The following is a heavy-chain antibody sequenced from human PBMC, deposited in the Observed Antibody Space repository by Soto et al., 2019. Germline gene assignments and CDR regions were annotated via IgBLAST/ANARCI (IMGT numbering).Heavy chain of an antibody. J-gene: IGHJ6*02. D-gene: IGHD2-8*01. CDR3: ARSYCTNGVCYKSYYYGMDV. V-gene: IGHV1-69*13. CDR1: GGTFSSYA. CDR2: IIPIFGTA. Sequence: ASVKVSCKASGGTFSSYAISWVRQAPGQGLEWMGGIIPIFGTANYAQKFQGRVTITADESTSTAYMELSSLRSEDTAVYYCARSYCTNGVCYKSYYYGMDVWGQGTTVTVSS.